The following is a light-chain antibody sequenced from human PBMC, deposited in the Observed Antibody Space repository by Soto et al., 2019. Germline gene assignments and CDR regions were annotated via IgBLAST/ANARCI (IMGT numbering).Light chain of an antibody. CDR3: HQYNSYSPDT. V-gene: IGKV1-5*01. CDR2: DAS. CDR1: QSISSW. J-gene: IGKJ2*01. Sequence: DIQMTQSPSTLSASVGDRVTITCRASQSISSWLAWYQQKPGKAPKLLIYDASSLESGVPSRFSSSSSATEDTPPTSSMLHDEFVAVYCHQYNSYSPDTFGQGTKLEIK.